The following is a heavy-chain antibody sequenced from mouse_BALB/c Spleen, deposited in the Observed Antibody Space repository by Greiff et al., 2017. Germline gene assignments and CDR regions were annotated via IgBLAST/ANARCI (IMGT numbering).Heavy chain of an antibody. D-gene: IGHD4-1*01. V-gene: IGHV2-9*02. CDR3: ARVELTEYYFDY. Sequence: VQGVESGPGLVAPSQSLSITCTVSGFSLTSYGVHWVRQPPGKGLEWLGVIWAGGSTNYNSALMSRLSISKDNSKSQVFLKMNSLQTDDTAMYYCARVELTEYYFDYWGQGTTLTVSS. J-gene: IGHJ2*01. CDR1: GFSLTSYG. CDR2: IWAGGST.